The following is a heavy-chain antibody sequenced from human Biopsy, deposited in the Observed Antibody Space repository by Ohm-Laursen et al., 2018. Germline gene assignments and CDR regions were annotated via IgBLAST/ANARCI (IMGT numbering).Heavy chain of an antibody. Sequence: TLSLTCTVSGASISSAAYHWSWIRQLPGKGLEWIGYISHSGSTSYNPSLRSLVTISTDTSTNQFSLKVMSVTAADTAMYYCAGATSGTSLYDPWGQGILVTVSS. J-gene: IGHJ5*02. CDR1: GASISSAAYH. V-gene: IGHV4-31*01. CDR2: ISHSGST. D-gene: IGHD6-13*01. CDR3: AGATSGTSLYDP.